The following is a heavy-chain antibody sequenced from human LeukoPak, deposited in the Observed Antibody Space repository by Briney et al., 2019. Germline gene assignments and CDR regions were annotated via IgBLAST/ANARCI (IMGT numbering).Heavy chain of an antibody. D-gene: IGHD1-7*01. J-gene: IGHJ4*02. CDR1: GYTFTSYY. CDR2: INPSGGST. CDR3: AREGDNWNYATQFDY. Sequence: GASVKVSCKASGYTFTSYYMHWVRQAPGQGLEWMGIINPSGGSTSYAQKFQGRVTMTRDTSTSTVYMELSSLRSDDTAVYYCAREGDNWNYATQFDYWGQGTLVTVSS. V-gene: IGHV1-46*01.